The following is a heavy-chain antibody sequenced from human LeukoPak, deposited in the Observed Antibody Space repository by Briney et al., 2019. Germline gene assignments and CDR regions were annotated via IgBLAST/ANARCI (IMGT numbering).Heavy chain of an antibody. D-gene: IGHD3-10*01. Sequence: PGGSLRLSCAASGFTFSSYGMSWVRQAPGKGLEWVSYIGSEFNTIYYAGSVKGRFTISRDNVKNFVYLQMNSLRAEDTATYYCVKDQYGLGPDAFETWGQGTTVTVAS. V-gene: IGHV3-48*04. CDR3: VKDQYGLGPDAFET. CDR2: IGSEFNTI. CDR1: GFTFSSYG. J-gene: IGHJ3*02.